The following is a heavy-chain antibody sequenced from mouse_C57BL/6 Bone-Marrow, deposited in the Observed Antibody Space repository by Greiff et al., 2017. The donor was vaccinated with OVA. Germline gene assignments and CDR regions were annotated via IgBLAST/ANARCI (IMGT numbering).Heavy chain of an antibody. D-gene: IGHD2-4*01. J-gene: IGHJ1*03. V-gene: IGHV3-6*01. Sequence: VQLKESGPGLVKPSQSLSLTCSVTGYSITSGYYWNWIRQFPGNKLEWMGYISYDGSNKYNPSLKNRISITRDTSKNQFFLKLNSVTTEDTATYYCARDGDYDWYFDVWGTGTTVTVSS. CDR3: ARDGDYDWYFDV. CDR1: GYSITSGYY. CDR2: ISYDGSN.